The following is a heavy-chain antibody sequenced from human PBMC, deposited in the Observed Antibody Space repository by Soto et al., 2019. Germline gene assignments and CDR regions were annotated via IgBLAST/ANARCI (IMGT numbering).Heavy chain of an antibody. D-gene: IGHD1-7*01. CDR1: GGSISSYY. Sequence: SETLSLTCTVSGGSISSYYWSWIRQPPGKGLEWIGYIYYSGSTNYNPSLKSRVTISVDTSKNQFSLKLSSVTAADTAVYYCARLTGTTRGGYYYYYYMDVWGKGTTVTVSS. V-gene: IGHV4-59*08. CDR3: ARLTGTTRGGYYYYYYMDV. CDR2: IYYSGST. J-gene: IGHJ6*03.